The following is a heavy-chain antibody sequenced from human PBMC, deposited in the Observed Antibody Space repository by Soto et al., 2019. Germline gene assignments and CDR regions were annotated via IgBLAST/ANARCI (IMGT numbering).Heavy chain of an antibody. Sequence: QVQLQQWGAGLLKPSETLSLTCAVYGGSFSGYYWSWIRQPPGKGLEWIGEINHSGSTNYNPSLKSRVTISVDTSKNQFSLKLSSVTAADTAVYYGARLWSGQWLEVDYWGQGTLVTVSS. CDR3: ARLWSGQWLEVDY. J-gene: IGHJ4*02. CDR1: GGSFSGYY. D-gene: IGHD6-19*01. CDR2: INHSGST. V-gene: IGHV4-34*01.